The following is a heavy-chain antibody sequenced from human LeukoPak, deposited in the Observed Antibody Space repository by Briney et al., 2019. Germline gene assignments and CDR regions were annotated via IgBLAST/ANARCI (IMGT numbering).Heavy chain of an antibody. CDR3: ANYGGNSLWY. Sequence: GGSVTLFCAASGFLFSSYAMSWAPHATGRGVDWVSAISGIGGSTYYSDSVKGRFTISRDNSKNTLYLQMNSLRAEDTAVYYCANYGGNSLWYWGQGTLVTVSS. J-gene: IGHJ4*02. V-gene: IGHV3-23*01. CDR2: ISGIGGST. D-gene: IGHD4-23*01. CDR1: GFLFSSYA.